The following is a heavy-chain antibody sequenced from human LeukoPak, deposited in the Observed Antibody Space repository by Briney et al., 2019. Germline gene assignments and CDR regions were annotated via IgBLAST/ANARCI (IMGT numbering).Heavy chain of an antibody. CDR3: ARVRDLSTSWYFDF. CDR2: IKQDGSEK. V-gene: IGHV3-7*01. J-gene: IGHJ4*02. D-gene: IGHD6-13*01. Sequence: GGSLRLSCAASGFTFSSYWMGWVRQAPGKGLEWVANIKQDGSEKYYVDSVKGRFTISRDNAKNSQDLQMNSLRAEDTAVYYCARVRDLSTSWYFDFWGLGTLVTVSS. CDR1: GFTFSSYW.